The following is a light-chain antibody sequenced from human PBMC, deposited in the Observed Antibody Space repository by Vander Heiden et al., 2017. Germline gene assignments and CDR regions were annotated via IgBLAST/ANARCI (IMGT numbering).Light chain of an antibody. CDR2: GAS. J-gene: IGKJ5*01. CDR1: QRVGNSY. CDR3: QQYAYSPIT. V-gene: IGKV3-20*01. Sequence: EIVLTQSPDTLSLSPGERASLSCRASQRVGNSYLGWYQQRPGQAPRLLIYGASIRATGIPDRFSGRESGTDGTDFTLTISRLEPEDFAMYYCQQYAYSPITFGQGTRLEIK.